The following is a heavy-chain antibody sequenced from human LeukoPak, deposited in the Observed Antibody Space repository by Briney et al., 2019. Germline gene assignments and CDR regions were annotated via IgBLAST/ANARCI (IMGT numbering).Heavy chain of an antibody. V-gene: IGHV3-30*02. D-gene: IGHD6-13*01. CDR1: GFTFTSHG. Sequence: GGSLRLSCAASGFTFTSHGMHWVRQAPGKGLEWVAHIRYDGSNKYYADSVKGRFTISRDNAKNSLYLQMNSLRAEDTAVYYCARGHSSSWYEYFQHWGQGTLVTVSS. CDR2: IRYDGSNK. J-gene: IGHJ1*01. CDR3: ARGHSSSWYEYFQH.